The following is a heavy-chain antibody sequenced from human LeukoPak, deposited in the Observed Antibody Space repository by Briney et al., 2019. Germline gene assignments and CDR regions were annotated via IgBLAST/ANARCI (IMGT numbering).Heavy chain of an antibody. J-gene: IGHJ6*03. D-gene: IGHD5-24*01. CDR1: GGSISSSSYY. CDR2: IYYSGST. Sequence: SQTLSLTCTVSGGSISSSSYYWGWIRHPPGKGLEWIGRIYYSGSTYYNPSLKRRVTISVDTSKNHFSLKLSSVTAADTAVYYWARHNAGYNPHRYMDVWGKGTTVTVSS. V-gene: IGHV4-39*01. CDR3: ARHNAGYNPHRYMDV.